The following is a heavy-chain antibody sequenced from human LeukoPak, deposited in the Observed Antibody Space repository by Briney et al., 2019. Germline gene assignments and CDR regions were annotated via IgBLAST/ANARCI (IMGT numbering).Heavy chain of an antibody. CDR1: GFTFDDYA. CDR3: AKDLYYYDSSGYWGSGAFDI. D-gene: IGHD3-22*01. J-gene: IGHJ3*02. Sequence: PGRSLRLSCAASGFTFDDYAMHWVRQAPGKGLEWVSGISWNSGSIGYADSVKGRFTISRDNAKNSLYLQMNSLRAEDTALYYCAKDLYYYDSSGYWGSGAFDIWGQGTMVTVSS. V-gene: IGHV3-9*01. CDR2: ISWNSGSI.